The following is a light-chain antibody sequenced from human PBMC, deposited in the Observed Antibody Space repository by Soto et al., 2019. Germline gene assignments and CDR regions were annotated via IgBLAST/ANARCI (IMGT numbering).Light chain of an antibody. J-gene: IGKJ4*01. CDR3: QQYYSSPLA. CDR1: HNVLHNNKNY. V-gene: IGKV4-1*01. CDR2: WAS. Sequence: IVMTQSPDSLAVSLGERATINCKSSHNVLHNNKNYFAWYQQKPGQPPKVLIYWASTRESGVPDRFSGSGSGTDFTLTISSLQAEDVAVYYCQQYYSSPLAFGGGTKVEIK.